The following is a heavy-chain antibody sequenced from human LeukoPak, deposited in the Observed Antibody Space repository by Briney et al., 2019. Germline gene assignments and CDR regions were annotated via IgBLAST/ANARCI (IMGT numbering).Heavy chain of an antibody. CDR2: IYHSGST. D-gene: IGHD1-26*01. Sequence: SETLSLTCAVYGGSFSGYYWSWIRQPPGKGLEWIGEIYHSGSTNYNPSLKSRVTISVDKSKNQFSLKLSSVTAADTAVYYCARRTEELRELGYFDYWGQGTLVTVSS. CDR3: ARRTEELRELGYFDY. CDR1: GGSFSGYY. J-gene: IGHJ4*02. V-gene: IGHV4-34*01.